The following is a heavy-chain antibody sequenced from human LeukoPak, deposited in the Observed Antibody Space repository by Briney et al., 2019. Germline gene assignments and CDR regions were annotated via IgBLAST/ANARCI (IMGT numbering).Heavy chain of an antibody. J-gene: IGHJ4*02. V-gene: IGHV3-9*03. CDR3: AKGGCSSTSCYVGY. CDR1: GFTFDDYA. D-gene: IGHD2-2*01. CDR2: ISWNSGRI. Sequence: GGSLRLSCAASGFTFDDYAMHWVRQAPGKGLEWVSGISWNSGRIGYADSVKGRFTISRDTAKNSLYLQMNSLRAEDMALYYCAKGGCSSTSCYVGYWGQGTLVTVSS.